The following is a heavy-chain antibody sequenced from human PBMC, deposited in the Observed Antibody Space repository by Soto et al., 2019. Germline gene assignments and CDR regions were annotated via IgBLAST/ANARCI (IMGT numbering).Heavy chain of an antibody. CDR3: AKDYVSGTYDY. Sequence: EVQLVESGGGLVQPGGSLRLSCAASGFTFSSYWMHWVRQAPGKGLAWVSHIKSDGSITNYADSVKGRFTISRDNTKNTLYLQMDSLRADDTAVYYCAKDYVSGTYDYWGQGTLVTVSS. CDR2: IKSDGSIT. D-gene: IGHD1-26*01. CDR1: GFTFSSYW. V-gene: IGHV3-74*01. J-gene: IGHJ4*02.